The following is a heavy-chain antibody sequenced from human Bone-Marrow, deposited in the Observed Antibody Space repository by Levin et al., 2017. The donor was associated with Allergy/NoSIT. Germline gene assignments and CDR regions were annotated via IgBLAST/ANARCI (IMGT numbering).Heavy chain of an antibody. CDR2: ISGSGGNT. V-gene: IGHV3-23*01. CDR3: AGYDTSAYHSPFDY. J-gene: IGHJ4*02. Sequence: PGESLKISCAASGFIFSNYAMNWVRQAPGKGLEWVSQISGSGGNTHYADSVKGRFTFSRDNSKNTLYLQMYSLRAEDTAVYYCAGYDTSAYHSPFDYWGQGTLVTVPS. D-gene: IGHD3-22*01. CDR1: GFIFSNYA.